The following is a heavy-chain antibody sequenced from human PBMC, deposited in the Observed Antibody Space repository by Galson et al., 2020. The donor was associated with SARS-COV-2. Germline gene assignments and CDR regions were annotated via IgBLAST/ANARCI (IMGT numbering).Heavy chain of an antibody. D-gene: IGHD3-16*02. Sequence: SCAASGFAFTSHSMTWVRQAPGKGLEWVSFISSTSGYIYYADSVKGRFTISRDNAKNSLYLQMNSLRADDTAVYYCARDADYVWGTHRPTDPSYIDSWGQGILVTVSS. CDR2: ISSTSGYI. J-gene: IGHJ4*02. CDR1: GFAFTSHS. V-gene: IGHV3-21*01. CDR3: ARDADYVWGTHRPTDPSYIDS.